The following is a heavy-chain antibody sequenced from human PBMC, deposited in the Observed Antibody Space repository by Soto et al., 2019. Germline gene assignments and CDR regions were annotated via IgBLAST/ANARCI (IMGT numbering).Heavy chain of an antibody. CDR1: GFTFISYS. V-gene: IGHV3-30-3*01. CDR3: ARDKDWGWHDY. J-gene: IGHJ4*02. CDR2: ISHAGART. Sequence: QVQLVESGGGIVQPGESLRLSCEASGFTFISYSIHWVRQAPGKGLEWVATISHAGARTSYADSVNGRFTISRDNSKTTVYLEMNSLRVEDTAVYHCARDKDWGWHDYWGQGTLVGVSS. D-gene: IGHD2-8*02.